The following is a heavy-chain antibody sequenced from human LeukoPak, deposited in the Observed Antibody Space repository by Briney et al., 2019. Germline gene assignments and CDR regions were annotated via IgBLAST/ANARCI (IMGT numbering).Heavy chain of an antibody. J-gene: IGHJ6*03. CDR3: TREVSYGEYYYYYYYMDV. CDR2: IGSKPYGGTT. Sequence: GGSVRLFCTASGFTFGVYAMSWFRQARGKGREWVGFIGSKPYGGTTEYAASVKGRFTISRDDYKSIAYLQMNSLKTEDTAVYYCTREVSYGEYYYYYYYMDVWGKGTTVTVSS. D-gene: IGHD5-18*01. CDR1: GFTFGVYA. V-gene: IGHV3-49*03.